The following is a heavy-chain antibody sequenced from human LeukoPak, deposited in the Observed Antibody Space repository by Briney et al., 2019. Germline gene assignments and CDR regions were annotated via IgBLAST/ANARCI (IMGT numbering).Heavy chain of an antibody. D-gene: IGHD2/OR15-2a*01. Sequence: GGSLRLSCAASGFTFSNYAMHWVRQAPGKGLEYVSSIAGNGGGIFYADSVKGRFTISRDNSKNSLYLQMNSLRTEDTALYYCAKGSMAYYFDYWGQGTLVTVSS. CDR3: AKGSMAYYFDY. V-gene: IGHV3-43*02. CDR2: IAGNGGGI. CDR1: GFTFSNYA. J-gene: IGHJ4*02.